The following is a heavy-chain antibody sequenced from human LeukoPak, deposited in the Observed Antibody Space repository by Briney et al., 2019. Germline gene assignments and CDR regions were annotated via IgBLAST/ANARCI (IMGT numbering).Heavy chain of an antibody. CDR1: GFTLRNYW. Sequence: GGSLRLSCGASGFTLRNYWMHWARQAPGKGLVWVSRINSDGTMTNYADSVKGRFTISRDNAKNTLHLQMNSLRAEDTAVYYCARGLAVAGNCMDVWGQGTTVTVSS. CDR2: INSDGTMT. V-gene: IGHV3-74*01. CDR3: ARGLAVAGNCMDV. D-gene: IGHD6-19*01. J-gene: IGHJ6*02.